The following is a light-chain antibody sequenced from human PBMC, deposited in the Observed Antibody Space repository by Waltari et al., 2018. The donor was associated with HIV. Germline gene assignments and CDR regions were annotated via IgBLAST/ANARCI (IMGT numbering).Light chain of an antibody. CDR1: SSNIGSHN. CDR2: RNN. J-gene: IGLJ1*01. Sequence: QSVLTQPPSASGTPGQRVTISCSGRSSNIGSHNGYWYQKLPGTAPKLLIYRNNQRPSGVPDRFSGSKSGTSASLSISGLRSEDEADYYCAAWDDSLSGYVFGTGTKVTVL. CDR3: AAWDDSLSGYV. V-gene: IGLV1-47*01.